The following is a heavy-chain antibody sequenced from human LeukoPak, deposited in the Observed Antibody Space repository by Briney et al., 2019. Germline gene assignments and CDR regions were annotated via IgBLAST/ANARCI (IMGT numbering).Heavy chain of an antibody. CDR1: GDSISSSTYY. D-gene: IGHD3-3*01. J-gene: IGHJ4*02. V-gene: IGHV4-39*07. Sequence: SETLSLTCTVSGDSISSSTYYWGWIRQPPGKGLEWIGSIYHSGSTYYNPSLKSRVTISVDTSKNQFSLKLSSVTAADTAVYYCASCDFWSGYCAWGQGTLVTVSS. CDR2: IYHSGST. CDR3: ASCDFWSGYCA.